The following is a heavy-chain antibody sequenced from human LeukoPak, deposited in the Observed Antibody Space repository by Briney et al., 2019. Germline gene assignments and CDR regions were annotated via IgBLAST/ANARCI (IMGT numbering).Heavy chain of an antibody. CDR2: ISAYNGNT. D-gene: IGHD5-12*01. V-gene: IGHV1-18*01. CDR3: ARGSQALRGYSGYANWFDP. CDR1: GYTFTSYG. Sequence: ASVKVSCKASGYTFTSYGISWVRQAPGQGLEWMGWISAYNGNTNYAQKLQGRVTMTTDTSTSTAYMELRSLRSDDTAVYYCARGSQALRGYSGYANWFDPWGQGTLVTVSS. J-gene: IGHJ5*02.